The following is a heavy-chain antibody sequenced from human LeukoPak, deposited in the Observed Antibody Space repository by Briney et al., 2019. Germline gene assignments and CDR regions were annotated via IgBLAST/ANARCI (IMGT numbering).Heavy chain of an antibody. Sequence: SSETLSLTCSVSGGSFDSKYWSWIRQPPGKGLEWIGYIYTSGSTNFNPSLRSRVAMSIDTSKNQFSLKVYSVTAADTAVYYCANYIRSVHYYMDVWGKGTTVIVSS. CDR1: GGSFDSKY. J-gene: IGHJ6*03. CDR3: ANYIRSVHYYMDV. CDR2: IYTSGST. V-gene: IGHV4-4*09. D-gene: IGHD4-11*01.